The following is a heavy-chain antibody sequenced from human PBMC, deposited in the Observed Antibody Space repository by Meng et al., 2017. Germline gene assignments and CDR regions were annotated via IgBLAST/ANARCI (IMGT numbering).Heavy chain of an antibody. CDR1: GFTFSSYS. Sequence: GESLKISCAASGFTFSSYSMNWVRQAPGKGLEWVSSISSSSSYIYYADSVKGRFTISRDNAKNSLYLQMNSLRAEDTAVYYCARDSWPDYDILTGYYYYYGMDVWGQGTTVTV. J-gene: IGHJ6*02. V-gene: IGHV3-21*01. CDR3: ARDSWPDYDILTGYYYYYGMDV. D-gene: IGHD3-9*01. CDR2: ISSSSSYI.